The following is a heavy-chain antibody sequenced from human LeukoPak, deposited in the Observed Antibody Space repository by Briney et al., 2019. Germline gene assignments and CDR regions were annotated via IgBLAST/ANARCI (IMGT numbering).Heavy chain of an antibody. CDR3: ASSGYCSNINCPDFYYYMDV. CDR2: ISSSSRYI. V-gene: IGHV3-21*01. CDR1: GFTFSSYS. Sequence: KPGGSLRLSRAASGFTFSSYSMNWVRQAPGKGLEWVSSISSSSRYIFYADSVKGRFTISRDNAKNSLYLQMNSLRAEDTAVYYCASSGYCSNINCPDFYYYMDVWGKGTTVTVSS. J-gene: IGHJ6*03. D-gene: IGHD2-2*01.